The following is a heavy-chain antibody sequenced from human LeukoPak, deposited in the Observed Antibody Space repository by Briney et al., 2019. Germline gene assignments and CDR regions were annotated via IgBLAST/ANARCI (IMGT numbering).Heavy chain of an antibody. CDR2: ISGNAIYI. Sequence: GGSLRLSCAASGFTFSSYSMNWVRQAPGKGLEWVSSISGNAIYIDYADSVKGRFTISRDNAKNSLYLQLNSLRAEDTAMYYCAREGGLIIPFDYWGQGTLVTVSS. J-gene: IGHJ4*02. CDR3: AREGGLIIPFDY. CDR1: GFTFSSYS. V-gene: IGHV3-21*01. D-gene: IGHD3/OR15-3a*01.